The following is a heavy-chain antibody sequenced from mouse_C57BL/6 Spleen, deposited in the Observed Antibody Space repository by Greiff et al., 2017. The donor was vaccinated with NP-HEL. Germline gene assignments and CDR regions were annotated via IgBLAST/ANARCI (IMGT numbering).Heavy chain of an antibody. Sequence: VQLKESGPELVKPGASVKISCKASGYSFTGYYMNWVKQSPEKSLEWIGEINPSTGGTTYNQKFKAKATLTVDKSSSTAYMQLKSLTSEDSAVYYCARVRIYYGNYIYAMDYWGQGTSVTVSS. CDR2: INPSTGGT. D-gene: IGHD2-1*01. CDR1: GYSFTGYY. V-gene: IGHV1-42*01. J-gene: IGHJ4*01. CDR3: ARVRIYYGNYIYAMDY.